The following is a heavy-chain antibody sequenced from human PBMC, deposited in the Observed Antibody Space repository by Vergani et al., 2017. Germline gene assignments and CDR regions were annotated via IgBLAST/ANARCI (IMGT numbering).Heavy chain of an antibody. Sequence: QVQLVQSGAAVKKPGASVKVSCKASGYTFTSYGISWVRQAPGQGLEWMGWISAYNGNTNYAQKLQGRVTMTTDTSTSTADMELRSLRSDDTAVYYCYIIVGARYAFDIWGQGTMVTVSS. CDR3: YIIVGARYAFDI. CDR2: ISAYNGNT. D-gene: IGHD1-26*01. V-gene: IGHV1-18*01. J-gene: IGHJ3*02. CDR1: GYTFTSYG.